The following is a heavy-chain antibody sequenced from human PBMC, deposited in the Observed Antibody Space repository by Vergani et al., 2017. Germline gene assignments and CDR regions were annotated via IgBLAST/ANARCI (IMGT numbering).Heavy chain of an antibody. CDR3: ARGGVGYGHDY. J-gene: IGHJ4*02. D-gene: IGHD5-18*01. CDR1: GFTFDDYA. CDR2: ISWNSGSI. V-gene: IGHV3-9*01. Sequence: EVQLVESGGGLVQPGRSLRLSCAASGFTFDDYAMHWVRQAPGKGLEWVSGISWNSGSIGYADSVKGRFTISRDNAKNSLYLQMNSLRAEDTAVYYCARGGVGYGHDYWGQGTLVTVSS.